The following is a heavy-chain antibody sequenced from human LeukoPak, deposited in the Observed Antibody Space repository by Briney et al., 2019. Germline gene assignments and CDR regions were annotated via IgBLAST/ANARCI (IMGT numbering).Heavy chain of an antibody. CDR2: IYYNGST. Sequence: SETLSLTCTVPGGSIMYYYWSWIRQSPGKGLEWIGYIYYNGSTNYNPSLKSRVSISVDTSKNQFSLKVTSVTAADTAVYYCARKGGLFDYWGQGTLVTVSS. J-gene: IGHJ4*02. V-gene: IGHV4-59*01. CDR1: GGSIMYYY. CDR3: ARKGGLFDY. D-gene: IGHD2-15*01.